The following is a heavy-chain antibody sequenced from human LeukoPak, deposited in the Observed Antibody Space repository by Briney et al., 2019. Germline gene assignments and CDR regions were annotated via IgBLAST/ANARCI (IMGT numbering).Heavy chain of an antibody. CDR3: AKPVRDGYKNPWGGWFDP. CDR2: ISGSGGST. Sequence: GFLRLSCAASGFTFSSYAMSWVRQAPGKGLEWVSAISGSGGSTYYADSVKGRFTISRDNSKNTLYLQMNSLRAEDTAVYYCAKPVRDGYKNPWGGWFDPWGQGTLVTVSS. D-gene: IGHD5-24*01. J-gene: IGHJ5*02. CDR1: GFTFSSYA. V-gene: IGHV3-23*01.